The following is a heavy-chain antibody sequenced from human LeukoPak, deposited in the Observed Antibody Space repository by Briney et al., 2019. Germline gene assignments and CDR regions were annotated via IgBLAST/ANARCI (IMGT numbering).Heavy chain of an antibody. CDR1: GFSFSSYG. J-gene: IGHJ5*02. CDR3: ARARGYSGYDS. V-gene: IGHV3-30*02. CDR2: MPFDGSNE. Sequence: GGSLRLSCVASGFSFSSYGMHWVRQAPGKGLEWVAFMPFDGSNEYADSVKGRFTISRDNAKNSLYLQMNSLRAEDTAVYYCARARGYSGYDSWGQGTLVTVSS. D-gene: IGHD5-12*01.